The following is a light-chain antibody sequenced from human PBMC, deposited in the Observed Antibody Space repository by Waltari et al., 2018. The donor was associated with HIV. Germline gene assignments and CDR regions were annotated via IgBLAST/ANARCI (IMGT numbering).Light chain of an antibody. J-gene: IGKJ1*01. CDR2: RAS. CDR1: ANIGNW. V-gene: IGKV1-5*03. Sequence: DIEMTQSPSTLSASVADTVTITCRTSANIGNWLAWYQMKPGKAPDLLIYRASTLKSGVPSRFSGRGSGTEFALTVRGLQPDDFGTFFCQQYNVYPWTFGQGTRVDLK. CDR3: QQYNVYPWT.